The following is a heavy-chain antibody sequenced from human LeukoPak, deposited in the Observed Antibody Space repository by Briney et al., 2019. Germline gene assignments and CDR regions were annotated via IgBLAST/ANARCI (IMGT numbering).Heavy chain of an antibody. D-gene: IGHD3-3*01. V-gene: IGHV4-31*03. CDR1: GGSISSGGYY. CDR3: AREGHARRGYYRGGYFDY. CDR2: IYSSGST. J-gene: IGHJ4*02. Sequence: SHTMSLTCTVSGGSISSGGYYWSWIRQHPGKGLEWIGYIYSSGSTYYNPSLKSRVTISVDTSKNQFSLKLSSVTAADTAVDYCAREGHARRGYYRGGYFDYWGQGTLVTGSS.